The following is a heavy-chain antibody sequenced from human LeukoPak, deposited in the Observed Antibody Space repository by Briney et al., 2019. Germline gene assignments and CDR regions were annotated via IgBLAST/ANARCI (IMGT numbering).Heavy chain of an antibody. CDR1: GFTFSSYS. Sequence: PGGSLRLSCAASGFTFSSYSMNWVRQAPGKGLEWVSYISSSSSTIYYADSVKGRFTISRDNAKNSLYLQMNSLRAEDTAVYYCARVGLWFGELGVDPWGQGTLVTVSS. J-gene: IGHJ5*02. V-gene: IGHV3-48*04. D-gene: IGHD3-10*01. CDR2: ISSSSSTI. CDR3: ARVGLWFGELGVDP.